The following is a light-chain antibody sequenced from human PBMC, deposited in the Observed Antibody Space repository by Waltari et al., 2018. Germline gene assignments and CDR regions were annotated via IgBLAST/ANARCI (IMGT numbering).Light chain of an antibody. CDR1: QSVSGN. J-gene: IGKJ2*01. Sequence: EIVLTQSPATLYVSPGERVPLSCRASQSVSGNLAWYQQKPGQAPSLLIYGASTRATAIPARFSGSGSETEFTLTISNLQSEDFAVYYCQQYDNWPPFTFGQGTKLEIK. CDR2: GAS. V-gene: IGKV3-15*01. CDR3: QQYDNWPPFT.